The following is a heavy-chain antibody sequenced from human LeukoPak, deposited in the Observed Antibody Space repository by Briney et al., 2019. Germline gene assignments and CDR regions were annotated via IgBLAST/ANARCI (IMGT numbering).Heavy chain of an antibody. D-gene: IGHD1-26*01. J-gene: IGHJ6*03. CDR2: IIPIIGIA. CDR3: ASEQKVGATFIYYYYYYMDV. V-gene: IGHV1-69*02. CDR1: GGTFSSYT. Sequence: SVKVSCEXSGGTFSSYTISWVRQAPGQGLEWMGRIIPIIGIANYSHKFQGRVTITADKSTSTAYMELSSLRSEDTAVYYCASEQKVGATFIYYYYYYMDVWGKGTTVTVSS.